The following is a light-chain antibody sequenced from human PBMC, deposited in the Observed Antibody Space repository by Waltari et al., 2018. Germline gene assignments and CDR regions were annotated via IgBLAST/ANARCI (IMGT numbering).Light chain of an antibody. CDR3: KQYGSSPPMYT. CDR1: QSVSSTY. Sequence: EIVLTQSPGTLSLSPGESATHSCRASQSVSSTYLAWYQHKPGQAPRRLIYGISIRATGVPSRCSGSGSGTDFTLTIRRLEAEDSAVYYCKQYGSSPPMYTFGQGTKLEIK. V-gene: IGKV3-20*01. CDR2: GIS. J-gene: IGKJ2*01.